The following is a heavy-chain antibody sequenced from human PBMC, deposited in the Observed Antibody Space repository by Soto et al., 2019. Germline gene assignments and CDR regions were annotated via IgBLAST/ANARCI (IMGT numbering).Heavy chain of an antibody. CDR1: GFSLSTSGVG. J-gene: IGHJ4*02. CDR2: IYWDDDK. V-gene: IGHV2-5*02. CDR3: AQAMAQRIFDY. Sequence: QLTLKESGPTLVKPTQTLTLTCTFSGFSLSTSGVGVGWIRQPPGKALEWLALIYWDDDKRYSPSLQSRITIPTSTSKNQVSLTMTNMPPVDTATYLCAQAMAQRIFDYWGQGSLVPVSS.